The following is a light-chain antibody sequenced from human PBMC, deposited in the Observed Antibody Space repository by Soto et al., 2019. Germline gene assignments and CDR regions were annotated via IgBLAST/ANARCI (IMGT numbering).Light chain of an antibody. CDR1: QSVSSA. CDR3: QQYNNWPPLS. CDR2: GAS. V-gene: IGKV3-15*01. J-gene: IGKJ4*01. Sequence: IVMTQSPATLSVSPGERATLSCRASQSVSSALAWYQQKPGQAPRLLIYGASTRATGIPVRFSGSGSGTEFTLTISSLQSEDFAVYYCQQYNNWPPLSFGGGTKVEIK.